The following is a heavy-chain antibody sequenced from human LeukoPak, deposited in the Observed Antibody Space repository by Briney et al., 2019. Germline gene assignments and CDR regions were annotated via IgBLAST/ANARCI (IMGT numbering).Heavy chain of an antibody. CDR3: ASLYYYDSSGYPLSAFDI. D-gene: IGHD3-22*01. Sequence: GGSLRLSCAASGFTFNNYWMHWVRQAPGKGLEWVSAISNNGGYTYYADSVQGRFTNSRDNSKNTLYLQMNSLRAEDTAVYYCASLYYYDSSGYPLSAFDIWGQGTMVTVSS. J-gene: IGHJ3*02. CDR2: ISNNGGYT. CDR1: GFTFNNYW. V-gene: IGHV3-23*01.